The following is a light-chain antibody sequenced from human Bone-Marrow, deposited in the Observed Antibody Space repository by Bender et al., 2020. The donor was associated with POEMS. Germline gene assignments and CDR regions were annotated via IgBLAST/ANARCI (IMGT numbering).Light chain of an antibody. CDR3: CSYADNSVWV. J-gene: IGLJ3*02. CDR1: SSDVGAFDS. Sequence: QSALTQPASVSGSPGQSITVSCTGTSSDVGAFDSVSWYQQHPDKAPKLLIYEVRKRPSGVSNRFSGSKSDNTASLTISGLQAEDEADFYCCSYADNSVWVFGGGTKLTVL. V-gene: IGLV2-23*02. CDR2: EVR.